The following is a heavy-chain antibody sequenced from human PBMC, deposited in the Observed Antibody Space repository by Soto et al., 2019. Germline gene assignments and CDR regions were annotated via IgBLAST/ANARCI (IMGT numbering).Heavy chain of an antibody. CDR2: IYPGDSDT. V-gene: IGHV5-51*01. CDR3: ARLTYYYDSSGYYYDVGYYHYGMDV. Sequence: GESLKISCKGSGYSFTSYWIGWVRQMPGKGLEWMGIIYPGDSDTRYSPSFQGQVTISADKSISTAYLQWSSLKASDTAMYYCARLTYYYDSSGYYYDVGYYHYGMDVCGQATTVTVSS. J-gene: IGHJ6*02. CDR1: GYSFTSYW. D-gene: IGHD3-22*01.